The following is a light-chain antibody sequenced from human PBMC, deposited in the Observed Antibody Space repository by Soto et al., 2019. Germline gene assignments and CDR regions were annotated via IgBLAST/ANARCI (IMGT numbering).Light chain of an antibody. CDR3: QKYFSAPFT. Sequence: DIQMTQSPSSLSASVGDRVTITCRASQASRNSLAWYQQKPGKVPSLLIYAASTLQPGVPSRFSGSGSGTDFTLTISSLQPEDVATYYCQKYFSAPFTFGPGTKLGIK. J-gene: IGKJ3*01. CDR1: QASRNS. CDR2: AAS. V-gene: IGKV1-27*01.